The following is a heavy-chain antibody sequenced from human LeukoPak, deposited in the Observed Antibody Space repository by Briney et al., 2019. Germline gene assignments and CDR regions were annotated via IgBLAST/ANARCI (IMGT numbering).Heavy chain of an antibody. Sequence: PGRSLRLSCAASGFTFSSYAMHWVRQAPGKGLEWVAVISYDGSNKYYADSVKGRFTISRDNSKNTLYLQMNSLRAEDTAVYYCARDGGGYYDILTGYQLGPFDYWGQGTLVTVSS. J-gene: IGHJ4*02. V-gene: IGHV3-30-3*01. CDR2: ISYDGSNK. CDR3: ARDGGGYYDILTGYQLGPFDY. CDR1: GFTFSSYA. D-gene: IGHD3-9*01.